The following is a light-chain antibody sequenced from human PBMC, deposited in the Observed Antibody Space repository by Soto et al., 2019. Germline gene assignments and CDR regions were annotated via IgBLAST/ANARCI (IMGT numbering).Light chain of an antibody. J-gene: IGLJ1*01. CDR3: SSYTSSRTYV. CDR1: ISDVGGYDY. V-gene: IGLV2-14*01. Sequence: QSVLTQPSSLSGSPGQSVTISCTGTISDVGGYDYVSWYQHHPGKAPKLVIYDVTYRPSGVSDRFSGPKSANTASLTISGLQAEDEADYYCSSYTSSRTYVFGTGTKVTVL. CDR2: DVT.